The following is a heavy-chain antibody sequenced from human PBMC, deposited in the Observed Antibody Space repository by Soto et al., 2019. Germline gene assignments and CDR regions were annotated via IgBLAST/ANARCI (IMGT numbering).Heavy chain of an antibody. CDR3: AALHPRRIWFDP. J-gene: IGHJ5*02. CDR1: GYTLTELS. V-gene: IGHV1-24*01. Sequence: VASVKVSCKVSGYTLTELSMHWVRQAPGKGLEWMGGFDPEDGETIYAQKFQGRVTMTEDTSTDTAYMELSSLRSEDTAVYYCAALHPRRIWFDPWGQGTLVTVSS. CDR2: FDPEDGET.